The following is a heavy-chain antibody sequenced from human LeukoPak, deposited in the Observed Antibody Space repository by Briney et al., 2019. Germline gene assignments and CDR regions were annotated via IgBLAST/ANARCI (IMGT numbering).Heavy chain of an antibody. CDR3: ARGVEPLAANTLAY. CDR2: LYSDVNT. J-gene: IGHJ4*02. CDR1: GFTVITND. D-gene: IGHD1-14*01. Sequence: PGGSLRLSCAASGFTVITNDMTWVRQAPGKGLEWVSVLYSDVNTKYADSVQGRFTISRDNSKNTLYLEMNSLSPDDTAVYYCARGVEPLAANTLAYWGQGTLVTVSS. V-gene: IGHV3-53*01.